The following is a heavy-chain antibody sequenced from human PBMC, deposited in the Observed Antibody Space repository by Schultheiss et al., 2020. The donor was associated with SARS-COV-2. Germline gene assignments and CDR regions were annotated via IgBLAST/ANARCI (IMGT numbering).Heavy chain of an antibody. CDR1: GFTVSSNY. Sequence: GGSLRLSCAASGFTVSSNYMSWVRQAPGKGLEWVSVIYSGGSTYYADSVKGRFTISKDNSKNTLYLQMDSLRAEDTALYYCVNQGYDFWSGPFDSWGQGTLVTVSS. CDR3: VNQGYDFWSGPFDS. D-gene: IGHD3-3*01. J-gene: IGHJ4*02. V-gene: IGHV3-53*05. CDR2: IYSGGST.